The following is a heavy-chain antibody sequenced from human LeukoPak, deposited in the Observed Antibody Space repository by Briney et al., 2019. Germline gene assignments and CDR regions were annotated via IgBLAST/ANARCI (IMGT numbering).Heavy chain of an antibody. D-gene: IGHD2-21*01. Sequence: GGSLRLSCAASGFTFSSYWMSWVRQAPGKGLEWVANINQDGSEKYYVDSVKGRFTISRDNAKNSLYLQMNSLRAEDTAVYYCASHSGYYYYMDVWGKGNPGHRLL. V-gene: IGHV3-7*01. J-gene: IGHJ6*03. CDR2: INQDGSEK. CDR3: ASHSGYYYYMDV. CDR1: GFTFSSYW.